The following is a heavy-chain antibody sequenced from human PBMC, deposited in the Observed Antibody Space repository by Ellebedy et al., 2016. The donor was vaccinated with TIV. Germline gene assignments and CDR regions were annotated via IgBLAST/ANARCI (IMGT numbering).Heavy chain of an antibody. D-gene: IGHD3-10*01. CDR3: ARVLKVGGYYGSGEIGGYYYYYGMDV. V-gene: IGHV4-59*01. J-gene: IGHJ6*02. Sequence: SETLSLTCTVSVGSIGGYFWNWIRQPPGKGLQWIGYIYYIGSVNYNPTLKSRATISVDTSKNQFSLKLSSVTAADTAVYYCARVLKVGGYYGSGEIGGYYYYYGMDVWGQGTTVTVSS. CDR2: IYYIGSV. CDR1: VGSIGGYF.